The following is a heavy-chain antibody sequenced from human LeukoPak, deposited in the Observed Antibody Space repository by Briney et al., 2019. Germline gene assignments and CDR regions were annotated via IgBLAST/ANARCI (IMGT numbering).Heavy chain of an antibody. CDR2: ITGDTGST. V-gene: IGHV3-23*01. Sequence: GGSLRLSCAASGFTFSSNAMSWVRPAPGKGLEWVSVITGDTGSTYYAGSVKGRFTISRDNSKNTLSLQMNSLRAEDTAVYYCAKDAVAPGSGGDYFDYWGQGTLVTVSS. D-gene: IGHD3-10*01. CDR3: AKDAVAPGSGGDYFDY. J-gene: IGHJ4*02. CDR1: GFTFSSNA.